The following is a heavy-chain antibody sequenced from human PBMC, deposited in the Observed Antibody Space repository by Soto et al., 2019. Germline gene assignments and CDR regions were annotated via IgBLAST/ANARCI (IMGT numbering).Heavy chain of an antibody. CDR2: IYHSGST. CDR1: GYSISSGYY. Sequence: SETLSLTCAVSGYSISSGYYWGWIRQPPGKGLEWIGSIYHSGSTYYNPSLKSRVTISVDTSKNQFSLKLSSVTAADTAVYYCARDYEYDSSGYYLPIDYWGQGTLVTVSS. V-gene: IGHV4-38-2*02. D-gene: IGHD3-22*01. J-gene: IGHJ4*02. CDR3: ARDYEYDSSGYYLPIDY.